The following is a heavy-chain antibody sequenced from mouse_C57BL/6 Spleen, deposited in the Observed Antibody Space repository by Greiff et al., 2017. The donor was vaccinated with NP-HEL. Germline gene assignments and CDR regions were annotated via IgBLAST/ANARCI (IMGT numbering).Heavy chain of an antibody. CDR3: ARSRGYDGYYYAMDY. J-gene: IGHJ4*01. V-gene: IGHV1-18*01. CDR2: INPNNGGT. CDR1: GYTFTDYN. Sequence: EVKVVESGPELVKPGASVKIPCKASGYTFTDYNMDWVKQSHGKSLEWIGDINPNNGGTIYNQKFKGKATLTVDKSSSTAYMELRSLTSEDTAVYYCARSRGYDGYYYAMDYWGQGTSVTVSS. D-gene: IGHD2-2*01.